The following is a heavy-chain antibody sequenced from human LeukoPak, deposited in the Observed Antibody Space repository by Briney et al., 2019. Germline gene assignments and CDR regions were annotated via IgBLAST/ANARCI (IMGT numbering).Heavy chain of an antibody. V-gene: IGHV4-59*01. Sequence: SQTLSLTCAVSGGSITSYYWSWIRQPPGKGLEWIGYISYSGSTNYNPSLKSRVSISIDTSKNQFSLKLSSVTAADTAVCYCASGGYCSSGSCYPNWFDPWGQGTLVTVSS. CDR3: ASGGYCSSGSCYPNWFDP. D-gene: IGHD2-15*01. J-gene: IGHJ5*02. CDR1: GGSITSYY. CDR2: ISYSGST.